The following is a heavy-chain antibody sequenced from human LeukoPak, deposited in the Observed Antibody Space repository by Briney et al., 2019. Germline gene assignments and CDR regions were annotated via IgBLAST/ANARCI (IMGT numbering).Heavy chain of an antibody. CDR1: GGSISSSSYY. CDR2: IYYSGST. CDR3: VRYCSTASCPIGYWYFDL. V-gene: IGHV4-39*07. D-gene: IGHD2-2*01. J-gene: IGHJ2*01. Sequence: PSETLSLTCTVSGGSISSSSYYWGWIRQPPGKGLEWIGSIYYSGSTYYNPSLKSRVTISVDTSKNQFSLKLSSVTAADTAVYYCVRYCSTASCPIGYWYFDLWGRGTLVTVSS.